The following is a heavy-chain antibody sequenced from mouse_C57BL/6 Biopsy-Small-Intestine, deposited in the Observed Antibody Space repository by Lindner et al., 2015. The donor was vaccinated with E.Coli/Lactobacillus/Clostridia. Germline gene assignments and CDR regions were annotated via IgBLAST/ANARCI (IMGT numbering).Heavy chain of an antibody. CDR3: ARSGGYLDY. Sequence: VQLQESGAELMKPGASVKLSCKASGYAFSSSWMNWVKQRPGKGLEWIGRIYPGDGDTNYNGKFKGKATLTADKSSSTAYMQLSSLTSEDSAVYFCARSGGYLDYWGQGTTLTVSS. J-gene: IGHJ2*01. CDR2: IYPGDGDT. CDR1: GYAFSSSW. V-gene: IGHV1-82*01. D-gene: IGHD3-1*01.